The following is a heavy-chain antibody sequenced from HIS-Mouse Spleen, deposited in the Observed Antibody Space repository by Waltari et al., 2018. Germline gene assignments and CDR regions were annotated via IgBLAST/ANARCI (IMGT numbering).Heavy chain of an antibody. V-gene: IGHV3-30-3*01. CDR1: GFTFSSYA. D-gene: IGHD3-22*01. CDR3: ARDWYYYDSSGYAFDI. Sequence: QVQLVESGGGVVQPGRSLRLSCAASGFTFSSYAMHWVRQAPGKGLEWVAVISYDGSNKYYADSVKGRFTISRDNSKNTLYLQMNSLRAEDTAVYYCARDWYYYDSSGYAFDIWGQGTMVTVSS. CDR2: ISYDGSNK. J-gene: IGHJ3*02.